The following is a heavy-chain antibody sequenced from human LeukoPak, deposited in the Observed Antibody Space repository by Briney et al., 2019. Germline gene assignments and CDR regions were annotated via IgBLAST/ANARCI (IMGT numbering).Heavy chain of an antibody. J-gene: IGHJ4*02. Sequence: GGSLRLSCAASGFTFSSYAMSWVRQAPGKGLEWVSAIGGSGGSTYYADSVKGRFTISRDNSKNTLYLQMISLRAEDAAVYYCAKDSWGYSGYDSHDYWGQGTLVTVSS. CDR2: IGGSGGST. CDR1: GFTFSSYA. V-gene: IGHV3-23*01. D-gene: IGHD5-12*01. CDR3: AKDSWGYSGYDSHDY.